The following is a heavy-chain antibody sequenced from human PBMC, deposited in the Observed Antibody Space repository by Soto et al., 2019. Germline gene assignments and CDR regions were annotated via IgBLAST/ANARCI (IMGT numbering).Heavy chain of an antibody. J-gene: IGHJ6*02. Sequence: QPGGSLRLSCAASGFTFSSYGIHWVRQAPGKGLEWVALISYDGTDKYYADSVKGRFTISRDNSKNTLYLQMSSLGPEDTAVYYCVKERYAQLWLEDYGMDVWGQGTTVTVSS. CDR1: GFTFSSYG. D-gene: IGHD5-18*01. CDR2: ISYDGTDK. CDR3: VKERYAQLWLEDYGMDV. V-gene: IGHV3-30*18.